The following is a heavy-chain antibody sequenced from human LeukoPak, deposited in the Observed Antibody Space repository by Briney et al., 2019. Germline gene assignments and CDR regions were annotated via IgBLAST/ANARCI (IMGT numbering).Heavy chain of an antibody. CDR1: GYTFTGYY. CDR2: INPNRGCT. Sequence: ASVKVSCKACGYTFTGYYMHWVRQAPGQGREGMGLINPNRGCTNYVQKFQGWVSMTSDTYITTASMELRRLRSDATDVYYCARAGYYGSGSSDHWGQGTLVTVSS. V-gene: IGHV1-2*04. D-gene: IGHD3-10*01. CDR3: ARAGYYGSGSSDH. J-gene: IGHJ4*02.